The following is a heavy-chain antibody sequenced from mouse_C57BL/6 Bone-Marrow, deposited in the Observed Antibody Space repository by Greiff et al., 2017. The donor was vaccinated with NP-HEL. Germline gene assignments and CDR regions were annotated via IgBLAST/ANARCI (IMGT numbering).Heavy chain of an antibody. J-gene: IGHJ4*01. CDR3: ARHAGGHYAMDY. V-gene: IGHV5-2*01. Sequence: EVKLQESGGGLVQPGESLKLSCESNEYEFPSHDMSWVRKTPEKRLELVAAINSDGGSTYYPDTMERRSIISRDNTKKTLYLQMSSLRSEDTALYYCARHAGGHYAMDYWGQGTSVTVSS. CDR2: INSDGGST. CDR1: EYEFPSHD.